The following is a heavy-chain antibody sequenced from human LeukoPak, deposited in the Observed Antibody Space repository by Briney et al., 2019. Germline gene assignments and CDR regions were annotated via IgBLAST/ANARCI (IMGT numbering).Heavy chain of an antibody. J-gene: IGHJ4*02. D-gene: IGHD5-18*01. CDR1: GGSISSSSYY. V-gene: IGHV4-39*07. CDR2: IYYSGST. CDR3: ARGGVRGYSYGYEVDY. Sequence: PSETLSLTCTVSGGSISSSSYYWGWIRQPPGKGLEWIGSIYYSGSTYYNPSLKSRVTISVDTSKNQFSLKLSSVTAADTAVYYCARGGVRGYSYGYEVDYWGQGTLVTVSS.